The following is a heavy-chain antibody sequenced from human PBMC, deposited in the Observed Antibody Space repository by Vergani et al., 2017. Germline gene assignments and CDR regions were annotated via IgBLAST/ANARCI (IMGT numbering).Heavy chain of an antibody. Sequence: QVQLVESGGGVVQPGGSLRLSCAASGFTFSSYGMHWVRQAPGEGLEWVAFIRYDGSNKYYADSVKGRFTISRDNSKNTLYLQMNSLRAEDTAVYYCAKDNIQLWEPTHFDYWGQGTLVTVSS. J-gene: IGHJ4*02. CDR2: IRYDGSNK. D-gene: IGHD5-18*01. V-gene: IGHV3-30*02. CDR3: AKDNIQLWEPTHFDY. CDR1: GFTFSSYG.